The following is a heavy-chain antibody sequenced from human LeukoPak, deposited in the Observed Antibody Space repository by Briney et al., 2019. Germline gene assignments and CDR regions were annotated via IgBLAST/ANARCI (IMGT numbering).Heavy chain of an antibody. D-gene: IGHD3-3*01. CDR3: AKVQKTYDFWSGYLDY. Sequence: GGSLRLSCAASGFTFSSYAMSWVRQAPGKGLEWVSAISGNGGSTYYADSVKGRFTISRDNSKNTLYLQMNSLRAEDTAVYYCAKVQKTYDFWSGYLDYWGQGSLVTVSS. J-gene: IGHJ4*02. CDR2: ISGNGGST. CDR1: GFTFSSYA. V-gene: IGHV3-23*01.